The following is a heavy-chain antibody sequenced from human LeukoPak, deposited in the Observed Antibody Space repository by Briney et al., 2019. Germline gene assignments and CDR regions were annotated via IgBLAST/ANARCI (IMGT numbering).Heavy chain of an antibody. CDR2: MRSDGSNQ. J-gene: IGHJ4*02. V-gene: IGHV3-30*02. Sequence: GGSLRLSCAASGFTFSSYGMHWVRQAPGKGLEWVAFMRSDGSNQHYADSVKGRFTISRDNSKNTLYLQMNSLRAEDTAVYYCAKAPSDRTFKFDYWGQGTLVTVSS. D-gene: IGHD2-2*01. CDR3: AKAPSDRTFKFDY. CDR1: GFTFSSYG.